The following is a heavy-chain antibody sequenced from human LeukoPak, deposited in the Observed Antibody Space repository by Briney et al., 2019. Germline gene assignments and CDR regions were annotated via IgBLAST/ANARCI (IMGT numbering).Heavy chain of an antibody. V-gene: IGHV4-34*01. CDR3: ARGYDSNGYIYYYYYMDV. CDR2: INHSGST. J-gene: IGHJ6*03. D-gene: IGHD3-22*01. Sequence: SETLPLTCAVYGGSFSGYYWSWIRQPPGKGLEWIGEINHSGSTNYNPSLKSRVTISVDTSKNQFSLKLSSVTAADTAVYYCARGYDSNGYIYYYYYMDVWGKGTTVTVSS. CDR1: GGSFSGYY.